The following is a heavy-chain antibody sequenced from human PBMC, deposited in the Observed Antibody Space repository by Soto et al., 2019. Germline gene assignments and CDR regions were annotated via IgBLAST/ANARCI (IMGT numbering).Heavy chain of an antibody. J-gene: IGHJ4*02. CDR2: IYPSGSST. Sequence: GASVKVSCKASGYIFTNYYIHWVRQAPGQGLEWMGLIYPSGSSTSYTQKFQGRVTMTRDTSTSTVHMELSSLRAEDTAVYYCARGIAVAIRAGIDFWGQGTLVTVSS. V-gene: IGHV1-46*01. CDR1: GYIFTNYY. CDR3: ARGIAVAIRAGIDF. D-gene: IGHD6-19*01.